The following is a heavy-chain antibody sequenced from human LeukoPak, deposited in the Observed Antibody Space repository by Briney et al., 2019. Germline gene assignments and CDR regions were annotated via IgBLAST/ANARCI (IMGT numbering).Heavy chain of an antibody. J-gene: IGHJ5*02. D-gene: IGHD3-22*01. CDR3: ARVITMIVVVIDPHPWFDP. CDR2: IIPTFGTA. V-gene: IGHV1-69*13. CDR1: GGTFSYYA. Sequence: ASVKVSCKASGGTFSYYAINWVRQAPGRGLEWMGGIIPTFGTANYAQKFQGRVTITADESTSTAYMELSSLRSEDTAVYYCARVITMIVVVIDPHPWFDPWGQGTLVTVSS.